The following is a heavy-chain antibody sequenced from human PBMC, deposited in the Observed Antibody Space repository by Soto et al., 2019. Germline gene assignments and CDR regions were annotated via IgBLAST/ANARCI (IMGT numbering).Heavy chain of an antibody. J-gene: IGHJ5*02. CDR3: ARFRPHILTGYYSRRSCCFAP. D-gene: IGHD3-9*01. Sequence: PSETLSLTCAVYGGSFSGYYWSWIRQPPGKGLEWIGEINHSGSTNYNPSLKSRVTISVDTSKNQFSLKLSSVTAADTAVYYCARFRPHILTGYYSRRSCCFAPWGQGTLVTVSS. V-gene: IGHV4-34*01. CDR1: GGSFSGYY. CDR2: INHSGST.